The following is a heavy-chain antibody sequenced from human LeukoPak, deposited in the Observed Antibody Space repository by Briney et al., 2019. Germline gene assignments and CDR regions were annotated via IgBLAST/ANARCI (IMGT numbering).Heavy chain of an antibody. CDR3: ARVDRERWLQLGFDY. Sequence: GGSLRLSCAASGFTFSSYWMSWVRQAPGKGLEWVANIKQDGSEKYYVDSVKGRFTISRDNAKISLYLQMNSLRAEDTAVYYCARVDRERWLQLGFDYWGQGTLVTVSS. CDR2: IKQDGSEK. CDR1: GFTFSSYW. J-gene: IGHJ4*02. V-gene: IGHV3-7*01. D-gene: IGHD5-24*01.